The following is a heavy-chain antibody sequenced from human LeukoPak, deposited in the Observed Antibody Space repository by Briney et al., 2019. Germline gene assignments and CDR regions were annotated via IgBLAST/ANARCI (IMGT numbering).Heavy chain of an antibody. V-gene: IGHV4-4*02. J-gene: IGHJ4*02. Sequence: SETLSLTCAVSGGSISSSNWWSWVRQPPGKGLEWIGEIYHSGNTNYNPSLKSRVTISVDKSKNQFSLKLSSVTAADTAVYYCARDGERGYVYGAVYWGQGTLVTVSS. CDR2: IYHSGNT. CDR1: GGSISSSNW. D-gene: IGHD5-18*01. CDR3: ARDGERGYVYGAVY.